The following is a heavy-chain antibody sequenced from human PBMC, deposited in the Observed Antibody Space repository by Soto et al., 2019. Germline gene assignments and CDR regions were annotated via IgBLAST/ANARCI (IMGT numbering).Heavy chain of an antibody. CDR2: INPNSGGT. CDR1: GYTFTGYY. V-gene: IGHV1-2*04. D-gene: IGHD3-10*01. Sequence: ASVKVSCKASGYTFTGYYMHWVRQAPGQGLEWMGWINPNSGGTNYAQKFQGWVTMTRDTSISTAYMELSRLRSDDTAVYYCARDLKVRLWFGYLLGDYYYGIDVWGQGTTVTVSS. CDR3: ARDLKVRLWFGYLLGDYYYGIDV. J-gene: IGHJ6*02.